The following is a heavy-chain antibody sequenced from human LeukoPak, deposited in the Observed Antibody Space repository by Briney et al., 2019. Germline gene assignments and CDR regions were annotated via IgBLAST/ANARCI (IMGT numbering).Heavy chain of an antibody. CDR3: ARARRSYSSGWYGKENWFDP. CDR2: INPNSGGT. Sequence: GASVKVSCKASGYTFTGYYMHWVRQAPGQGLEWMGWINPNSGGTNYAQKFQGRVTMTRDTSISTAYMELSRLRSDDTAVYYCARARRSYSSGWYGKENWFDPWGQGTLVTVSS. D-gene: IGHD6-19*01. V-gene: IGHV1-2*02. J-gene: IGHJ5*02. CDR1: GYTFTGYY.